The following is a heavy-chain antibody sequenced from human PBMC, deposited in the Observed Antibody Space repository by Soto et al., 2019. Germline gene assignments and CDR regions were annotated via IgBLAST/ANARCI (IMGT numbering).Heavy chain of an antibody. CDR2: ISPSSGHI. CDR1: GFTFSSCT. D-gene: IGHD2-15*01. J-gene: IGHJ6*02. V-gene: IGHV3-21*01. CDR3: SGCSGGACHKYYGMDV. Sequence: EVHLVESGGGLVKPGGSLRLSCAVSGFTFSSCTMNWVRQAPGKGLEWVSSISPSSGHIYYADSVKGRFTISRDNAKKTLCLQMNSLRGEDTAVYYCSGCSGGACHKYYGMDVWCQGTTVTVSS.